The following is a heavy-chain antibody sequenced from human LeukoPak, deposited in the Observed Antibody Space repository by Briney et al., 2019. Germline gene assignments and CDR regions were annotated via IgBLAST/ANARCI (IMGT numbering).Heavy chain of an antibody. V-gene: IGHV3-23*01. CDR1: GFTFSSYA. CDR3: AKDLGYCSGGCCYYGNY. CDR2: ISGSGGST. D-gene: IGHD2-15*01. J-gene: IGHJ4*02. Sequence: PGGSLRLSCAASGFTFSSYAMSWVRQAPGKGLEWVSAISGSGGSTYYADSVKGRFTISRDNSKNTLYLQMNSLRAEDTAVYYCAKDLGYCSGGCCYYGNYWGQGTLVTVSS.